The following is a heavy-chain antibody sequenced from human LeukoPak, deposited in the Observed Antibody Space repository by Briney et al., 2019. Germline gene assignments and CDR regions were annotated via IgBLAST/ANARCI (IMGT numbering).Heavy chain of an antibody. CDR2: IYYSGST. CDR3: ARGRYDSSLFFDY. Sequence: SQTLSLTCTVSGGSISSGDYYWSWIRQPPGKGLEWIGYIYYSGSTYYNPSLKSRVTISVDTSKNQFSLKLSSVTAADTAVYYCARGRYDSSLFFDYWGQGTLVTVSS. V-gene: IGHV4-30-4*01. J-gene: IGHJ4*02. CDR1: GGSISSGDYY. D-gene: IGHD3-22*01.